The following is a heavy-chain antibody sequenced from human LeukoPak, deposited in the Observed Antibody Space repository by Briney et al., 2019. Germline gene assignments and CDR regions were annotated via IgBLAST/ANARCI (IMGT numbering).Heavy chain of an antibody. CDR3: ARMLNYYDSSGYYYLSSRIFDY. CDR2: IYYSGST. Sequence: SETLSLTCTVSGGSISSGDYYWSWIRQPPGKGLEWIGYIYYSGSTYYNPSLKSRVTISVDASKNQFSLKLSSVTAADTAVYYCARMLNYYDSSGYYYLSSRIFDYWGQGTLVTVSS. V-gene: IGHV4-30-4*01. D-gene: IGHD3-22*01. CDR1: GGSISSGDYY. J-gene: IGHJ4*02.